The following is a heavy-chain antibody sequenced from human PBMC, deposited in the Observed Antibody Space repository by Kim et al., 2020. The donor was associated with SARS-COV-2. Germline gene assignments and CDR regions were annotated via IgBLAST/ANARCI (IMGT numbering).Heavy chain of an antibody. CDR2: IKSKSDGGAT. D-gene: IGHD2-21*01. J-gene: IGHJ3*01. V-gene: IGHV3-15*01. CDR1: GFTFINAW. CDR3: TTGLVSWLAWFAFDL. Sequence: GGSLRLSCTASGFTFINAWMIWVRQAPGKGLEWVGRIKSKSDGGATDYAAPVKDRFMISRDDSRNTLYLQMNSLKTEDTAVYYCTTGLVSWLAWFAFDLWGQGTMVTVSS.